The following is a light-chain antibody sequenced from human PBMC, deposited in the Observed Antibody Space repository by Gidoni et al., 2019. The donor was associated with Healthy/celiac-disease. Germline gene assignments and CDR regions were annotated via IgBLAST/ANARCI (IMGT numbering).Light chain of an antibody. CDR2: AAS. V-gene: IGKV1-27*01. CDR3: QKYNSAPWT. J-gene: IGKJ1*01. CDR1: QGISNY. Sequence: DIQMTQSPSSLSASVGDRVTITCRASQGISNYLAWYQQKPGKVPKLLIYAASTLQSGVPSRFSGSGAGTDFTLTISSLQPEDVATYYCQKYNSAPWTFXQXTKVEIK.